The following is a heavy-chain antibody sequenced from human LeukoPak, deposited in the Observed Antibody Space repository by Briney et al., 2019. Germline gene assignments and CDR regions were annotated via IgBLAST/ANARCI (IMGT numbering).Heavy chain of an antibody. Sequence: GGSLRLSCAASGFTFSSYWMHWVRQAPGKGLVWVSRINSDGSSTSYADSVKGRFTISRDNAKNTLYLQMNSLRAEDTAVYYCARAKRYCSGGNCYIGRFDYWGQGTLVTVSS. D-gene: IGHD2-15*01. CDR2: INSDGSST. J-gene: IGHJ4*02. CDR1: GFTFSSYW. CDR3: ARAKRYCSGGNCYIGRFDY. V-gene: IGHV3-74*01.